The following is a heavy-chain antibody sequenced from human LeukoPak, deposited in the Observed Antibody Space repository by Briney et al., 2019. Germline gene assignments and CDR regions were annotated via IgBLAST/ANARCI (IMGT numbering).Heavy chain of an antibody. J-gene: IGHJ4*02. CDR3: ARFSSGYYPTDLDY. D-gene: IGHD3-22*01. V-gene: IGHV3-21*01. Sequence: GGSLRLSCAASEITFSSYSMSWVRQPPGKGLEWVSSISTSSSYIYYADSVKGRFTISRDNAKNSLYLQMNSLRAEDTAVYYCARFSSGYYPTDLDYWGQGTLVTVSS. CDR2: ISTSSSYI. CDR1: EITFSSYS.